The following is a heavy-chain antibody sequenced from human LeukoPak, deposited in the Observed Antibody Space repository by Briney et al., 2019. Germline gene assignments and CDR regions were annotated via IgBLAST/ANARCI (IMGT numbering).Heavy chain of an antibody. CDR3: AGLPRGTRPPDYFQH. Sequence: PSETLSLTCTVSGGSISSYYWSWIRQPPGKGLEGVGHIYYSGSTNYNPSLESRVTVSLDTSKNQFPLKLTSVTAADTAVYYCAGLPRGTRPPDYFQHWGQGTLVTVSS. CDR1: GGSISSYY. V-gene: IGHV4-59*08. CDR2: IYYSGST. D-gene: IGHD1-1*01. J-gene: IGHJ1*01.